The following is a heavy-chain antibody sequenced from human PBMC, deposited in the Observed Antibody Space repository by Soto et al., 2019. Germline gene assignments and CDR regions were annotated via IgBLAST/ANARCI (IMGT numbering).Heavy chain of an antibody. J-gene: IGHJ5*02. D-gene: IGHD3-3*01. CDR1: GFTVSSNY. V-gene: IGHV3-66*01. Sequence: GGSLRLSCAASGFTVSSNYMSWVRQAPGKGLEWVSLIYSGGSTYYADSVKGRFTISRDNAKNSLYLQMNSLRDEDTAVYFCARESRFLEWLSLNWFDPWGQGTLATVSS. CDR3: ARESRFLEWLSLNWFDP. CDR2: IYSGGST.